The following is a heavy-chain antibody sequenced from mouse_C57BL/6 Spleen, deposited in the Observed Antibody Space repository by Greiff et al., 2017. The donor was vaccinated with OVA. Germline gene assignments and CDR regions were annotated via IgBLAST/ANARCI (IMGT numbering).Heavy chain of an antibody. Sequence: EVQLQQSGPVLVKPGASVKMSCKASGYTFTDYYMNWVKQSHGKSLEWIGVINPYNGGTSYNQKFKGKATLTVDKSSSTAYMELNSLTSEDSAVYYCADGNYYAMDYWGQGTSVTVSS. CDR2: INPYNGGT. J-gene: IGHJ4*01. D-gene: IGHD2-1*01. V-gene: IGHV1-19*01. CDR1: GYTFTDYY. CDR3: ADGNYYAMDY.